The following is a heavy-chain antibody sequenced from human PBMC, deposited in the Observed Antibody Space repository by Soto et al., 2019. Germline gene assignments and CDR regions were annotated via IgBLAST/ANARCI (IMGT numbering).Heavy chain of an antibody. CDR3: ARGRAQGYYYYGMDV. J-gene: IGHJ6*02. Sequence: SETLSLTCAVYGGSFSGYYWSWIRQPPGKGLEWIGEINHSGSTNYNPSLKSRVTISVDTSKNQFSLKLSSVTAADTAVYYCARGRAQGYYYYGMDVWGQGTTVTVSS. CDR1: GGSFSGYY. CDR2: INHSGST. V-gene: IGHV4-34*01.